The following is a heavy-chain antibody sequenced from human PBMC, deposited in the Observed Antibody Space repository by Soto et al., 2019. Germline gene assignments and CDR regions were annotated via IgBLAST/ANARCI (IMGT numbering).Heavy chain of an antibody. CDR2: IFSSGST. CDR1: GGSINTFY. D-gene: IGHD5-12*01. Sequence: SETLSLTCTVSGGSINTFYWSWVRQPAGKGLEWIGRIFSSGSTSFNPSLESRVAMSVDTSKNHFSLNLSSVTAADMAVYYCAREGSYSAYNFAHGIQLWSFDFWGQGALVTVPQ. CDR3: AREGSYSAYNFAHGIQLWSFDF. J-gene: IGHJ4*02. V-gene: IGHV4-4*07.